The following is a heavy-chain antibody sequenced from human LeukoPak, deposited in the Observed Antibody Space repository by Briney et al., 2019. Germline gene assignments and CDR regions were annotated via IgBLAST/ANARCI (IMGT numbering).Heavy chain of an antibody. J-gene: IGHJ4*02. V-gene: IGHV3-23*01. D-gene: IGHD2-8*02. CDR3: AKDLFPWSDRGHYFDY. CDR1: GFTFSSYA. CDR2: ISGSGGST. Sequence: PGGSLRLSCAASGFTFSSYAMSWVRQAPGKGLEWVSAISGSGGSTYYADSVKGRFTISRDNSKNTLYLQMNSLRAEDTAVYYCAKDLFPWSDRGHYFDYWGQGTLVTVSS.